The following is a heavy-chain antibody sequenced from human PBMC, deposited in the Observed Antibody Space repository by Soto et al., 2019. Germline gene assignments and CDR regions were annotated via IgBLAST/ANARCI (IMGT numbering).Heavy chain of an antibody. CDR2: MNPNSGNT. CDR3: ARERSAAGTGWFDP. CDR1: GYTFTSYD. Sequence: QVQLVQSGAEVKKSGASVKVSCKASGYTFTSYDINWVRQATGQGLEWMGWMNPNSGNTGYAQKFQGRVTMTRNTSTSTAYMALTSLRYEATALYYCARERSAAGTGWFDPWGQGTLVTVSS. V-gene: IGHV1-8*01. J-gene: IGHJ5*02. D-gene: IGHD6-13*01.